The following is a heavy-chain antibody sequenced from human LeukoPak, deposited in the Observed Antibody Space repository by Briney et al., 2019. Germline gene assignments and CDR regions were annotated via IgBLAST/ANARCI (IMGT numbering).Heavy chain of an antibody. V-gene: IGHV5-51*01. CDR2: IYPGDSDT. D-gene: IGHD6-19*01. CDR3: ARLREAVAGTEGWFDP. Sequence: GESLKISCKGSGYSFTSYWIGWVRQMPGKGLEWMGIIYPGDSDTRYSPSFQGQVTISADKSISTAYLQWSSLKASDTAMYYCARLREAVAGTEGWFDPWGQGTLVTVSS. J-gene: IGHJ5*02. CDR1: GYSFTSYW.